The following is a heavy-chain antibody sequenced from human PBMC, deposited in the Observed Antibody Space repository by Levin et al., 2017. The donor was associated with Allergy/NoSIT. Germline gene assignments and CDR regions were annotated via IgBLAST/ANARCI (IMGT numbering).Heavy chain of an antibody. CDR1: GYSISSGYY. CDR3: ARGLEEAIPGDTYYYDSSGYYYMAGVCLYFDY. CDR2: IYHSGST. J-gene: IGHJ4*02. D-gene: IGHD3-22*01. V-gene: IGHV4-38-2*01. Sequence: SETLSLTCAVSGYSISSGYYWGWIRQPPGKGLEWIGSIYHSGSTYYNPSLKSRVTISVDTSKNQFSLKLSSVTAADTAVYYCARGLEEAIPGDTYYYDSSGYYYMAGVCLYFDYWGQGTLVTVSS.